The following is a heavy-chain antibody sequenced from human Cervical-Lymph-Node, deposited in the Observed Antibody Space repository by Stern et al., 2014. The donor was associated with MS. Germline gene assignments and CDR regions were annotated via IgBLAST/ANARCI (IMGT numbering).Heavy chain of an antibody. D-gene: IGHD3-3*01. J-gene: IGHJ6*02. CDR1: GYSFSTYA. CDR2: INICSGDR. Sequence: QVQLVQSGAEVKEPAASVKVFCKASGYSFSTYAMHLVRQAPGPGLERLVCINICSGDRKDSQKFQDRVTITRDTSATTVYMELSGLRSEDTAVYYCARDLERPYREDYYYGMDVWGQGTTVTVSS. CDR3: ARDLERPYREDYYYGMDV. V-gene: IGHV1-3*04.